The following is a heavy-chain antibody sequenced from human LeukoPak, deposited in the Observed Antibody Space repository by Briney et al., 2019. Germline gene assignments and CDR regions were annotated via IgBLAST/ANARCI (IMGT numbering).Heavy chain of an antibody. Sequence: GGSVRLSCAASGFTLSGSDMSWVRQAPGGGLQGVSSSSSSVSRTFYADSVKGRFTISRDNSKNTLYWQISNLRAVYSAAKYIARERSNFDYWGQGTLVTVSS. V-gene: IGHV3-23*05. J-gene: IGHJ4*02. CDR3: ARERSNFDY. CDR2: SSSSVSRT. CDR1: GFTLSGSD. D-gene: IGHD5-24*01.